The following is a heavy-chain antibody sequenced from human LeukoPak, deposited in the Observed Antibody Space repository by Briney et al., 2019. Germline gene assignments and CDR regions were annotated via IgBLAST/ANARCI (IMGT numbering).Heavy chain of an antibody. CDR2: ISSSSSYI. Sequence: GGSLRLSCAASGFTFSSYSMNWVRQAPGKGLEWVSSISSSSSYIYYADSVKGRFTISRDNAKNSLYLQMNSLRAEDTAVYYCARLMGIAAAGPPPRQDYFDYWGQGTLVTVSS. D-gene: IGHD6-13*01. V-gene: IGHV3-21*01. J-gene: IGHJ4*02. CDR1: GFTFSSYS. CDR3: ARLMGIAAAGPPPRQDYFDY.